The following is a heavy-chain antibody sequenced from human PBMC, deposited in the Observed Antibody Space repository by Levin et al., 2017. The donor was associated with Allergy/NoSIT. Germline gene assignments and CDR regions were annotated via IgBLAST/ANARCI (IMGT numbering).Heavy chain of an antibody. CDR2: ISYDGSNK. Sequence: GGSLRLSCAASGFTFSSYAMHWVRQAPGKGLEWVAVISYDGSNKYYADSVKGRFTISRDNSKNTLYLQMNSLRAEDTAVYYCARDRGSCSSTSCGGSYYYYGMDVWGQGTTVTVSS. CDR3: ARDRGSCSSTSCGGSYYYYGMDV. D-gene: IGHD2-2*01. CDR1: GFTFSSYA. J-gene: IGHJ6*02. V-gene: IGHV3-30-3*01.